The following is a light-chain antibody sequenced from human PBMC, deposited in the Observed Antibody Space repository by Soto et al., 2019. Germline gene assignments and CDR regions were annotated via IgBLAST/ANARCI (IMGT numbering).Light chain of an antibody. CDR3: QQYKSPWT. CDR2: DAS. Sequence: DIQMTQSPSTLSASVGDRVTITCRASQSINNWLAWYQQKPGKAPKLLIFDASSLESGVPSRFSGSGSGTEFTLTISRLQPADFVTYYCQQYKSPWTFGQGTKVEIK. J-gene: IGKJ1*01. CDR1: QSINNW. V-gene: IGKV1-5*01.